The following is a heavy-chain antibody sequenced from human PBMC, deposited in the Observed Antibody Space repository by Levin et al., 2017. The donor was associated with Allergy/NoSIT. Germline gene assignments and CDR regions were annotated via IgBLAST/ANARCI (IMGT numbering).Heavy chain of an antibody. D-gene: IGHD1-26*01. J-gene: IGHJ4*02. V-gene: IGHV1-46*01. CDR3: ARDQGPGVGATEGFDY. Sequence: ASVKVSCKASGYTFTSYYMHWVRQAPGQGLEWMGIINPSGGSTSYAQKFQGRVTMTRDTSTSTVYMELSSLRSEDTAVYYCARDQGPGVGATEGFDYWGQGTLVTVSS. CDR2: INPSGGST. CDR1: GYTFTSYY.